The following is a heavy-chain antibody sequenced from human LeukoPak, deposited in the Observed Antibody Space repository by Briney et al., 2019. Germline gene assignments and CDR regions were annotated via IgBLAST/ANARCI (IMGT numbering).Heavy chain of an antibody. Sequence: GGSLRLSCAASGFTFDDYAMDWVRQAPGKGLEWVSGISWNSGSIGYADSVKGRFTISRDNAKNSLYLQMNSLRAEDTALYYCAKGQHYYDSSGYYGNWFDPWGQGTLVTVSS. CDR1: GFTFDDYA. V-gene: IGHV3-9*01. J-gene: IGHJ5*02. D-gene: IGHD3-22*01. CDR2: ISWNSGSI. CDR3: AKGQHYYDSSGYYGNWFDP.